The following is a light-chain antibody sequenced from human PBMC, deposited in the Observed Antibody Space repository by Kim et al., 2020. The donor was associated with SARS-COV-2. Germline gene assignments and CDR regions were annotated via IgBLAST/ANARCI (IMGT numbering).Light chain of an antibody. Sequence: VAMGQTVRIKCQGDSLRSYYATWYQQKPGQAPILVIYGKNNRPSGIPDRFSGSSSGNTASLTITGTQAGDEADYYCNSRDSNDNVVFGGGTKLTVL. J-gene: IGLJ2*01. CDR2: GKN. CDR1: SLRSYY. CDR3: NSRDSNDNVV. V-gene: IGLV3-19*01.